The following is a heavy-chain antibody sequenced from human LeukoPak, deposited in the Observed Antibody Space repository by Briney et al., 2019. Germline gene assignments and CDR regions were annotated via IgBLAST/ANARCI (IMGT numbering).Heavy chain of an antibody. CDR1: GYTFTSYG. V-gene: IGHV1-18*01. J-gene: IGHJ6*02. D-gene: IGHD2-8*01. CDR2: ISAYNGNT. CDR3: AREGLFVLMVYAIDYYYYGMDV. Sequence: ASVKVSCKASGYTFTSYGSSWVRQAPGQGLEWMGWISAYNGNTNYAQKLQGRVTMTTDTSTSTAYMELRSLRSDDTAVYYCAREGLFVLMVYAIDYYYYGMDVWGPWTTVTVSS.